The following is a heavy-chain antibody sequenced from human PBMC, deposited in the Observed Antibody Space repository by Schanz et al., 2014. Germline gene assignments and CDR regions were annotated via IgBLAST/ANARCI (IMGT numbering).Heavy chain of an antibody. CDR1: GFTFSSYA. D-gene: IGHD6-6*01. Sequence: EVQLLESGGGLVQPGGSLRLSCAASGFTFSSYAMSWVRQAPVKGLEWVSVIYSGGSTYYADSVKGRFTISRDNSKNTLYLQMNSLRAEDTAVYYCARGYSSSMDVWGQGTTVTVSS. CDR2: IYSGGST. V-gene: IGHV3-66*01. CDR3: ARGYSSSMDV. J-gene: IGHJ6*02.